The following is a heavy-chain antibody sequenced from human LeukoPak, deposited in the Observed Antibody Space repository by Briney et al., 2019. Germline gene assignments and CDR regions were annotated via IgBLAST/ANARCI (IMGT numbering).Heavy chain of an antibody. D-gene: IGHD4-17*01. CDR2: INPNSGGT. V-gene: IGHV1-2*06. CDR1: GYTFTGYY. J-gene: IGHJ6*03. CDR3: ARDLKDYGDYKAVDYYYYYYMDV. Sequence: VASVKVSCKASGYTFTGYYMHWVRQAPGQGLEWMGRINPNSGGTNYAQKFEGRVTMTRNTSISTAYMELSRLRSDDTAVYYYARDLKDYGDYKAVDYYYYYYMDVWGKGTTVTVSS.